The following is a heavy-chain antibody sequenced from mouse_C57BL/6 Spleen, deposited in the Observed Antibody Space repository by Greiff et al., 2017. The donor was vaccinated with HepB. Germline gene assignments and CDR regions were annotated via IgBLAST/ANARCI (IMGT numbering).Heavy chain of an antibody. V-gene: IGHV1-72*01. J-gene: IGHJ2*01. Sequence: QVQLQQPGAELVKPGASVKLSCKASGYTFTSYWMHWVKQRPGRGLEWIGRIDPNSGDTKYNEKFKSKATLTVDKPSSTAYMQLSSLTSAASAVYYCARGSDPFFYFAYWGQGTTLTVSA. CDR1: GYTFTSYW. D-gene: IGHD1-1*01. CDR3: ARGSDPFFYFAY. CDR2: IDPNSGDT.